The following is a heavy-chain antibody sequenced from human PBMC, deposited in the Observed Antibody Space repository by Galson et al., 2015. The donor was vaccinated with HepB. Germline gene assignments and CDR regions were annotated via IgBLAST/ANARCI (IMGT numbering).Heavy chain of an antibody. CDR2: ISPNSGGT. CDR1: GYTFTDYY. V-gene: IGHV1-2*06. Sequence: SVKVSCKASGYTFTDYYMHWLRQAPGQGLEWMGRISPNSGGTNYAQKFQGRVTLTRDTSISTAYMEVSRLQSDDTAMYYCAKISITIGASWGQGTLVTVSS. D-gene: IGHD3-16*01. CDR3: AKISITIGAS. J-gene: IGHJ5*02.